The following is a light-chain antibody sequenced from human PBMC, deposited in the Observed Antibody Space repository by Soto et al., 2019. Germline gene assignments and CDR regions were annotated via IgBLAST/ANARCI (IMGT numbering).Light chain of an antibody. CDR2: KAS. Sequence: DIQLTQSPSTLSASVGEGATITCRARENISSWLAWYQQKPGKAPKLLVYKASSLESGVPSRFSGSGSGTEFTLTISTLQPDDFATYYCQQYEAYPLTFGGGTKVEI. J-gene: IGKJ4*01. CDR3: QQYEAYPLT. CDR1: ENISSW. V-gene: IGKV1-5*03.